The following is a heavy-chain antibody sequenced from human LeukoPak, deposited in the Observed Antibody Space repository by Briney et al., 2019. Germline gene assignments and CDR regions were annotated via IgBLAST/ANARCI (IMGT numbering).Heavy chain of an antibody. J-gene: IGHJ5*02. CDR2: IYYSGST. V-gene: IGHV4-59*01. CDR1: GGSISSYY. CDR3: AREALAPSYYYDSSGYYHWFDP. Sequence: SETLSLTCTVSGGSISSYYWSWIRQPPGKGLEWIGYIYYSGSTNYNPSLKSRVTISVDTSKNQFSLKLSSETAADTAVYYCAREALAPSYYYDSSGYYHWFDPWGQGTLVTVSS. D-gene: IGHD3-22*01.